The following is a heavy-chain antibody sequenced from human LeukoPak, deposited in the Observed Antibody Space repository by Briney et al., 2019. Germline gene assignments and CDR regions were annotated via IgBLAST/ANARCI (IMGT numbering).Heavy chain of an antibody. J-gene: IGHJ4*02. Sequence: ASVKVSCKASGYTFPGYYMHWVRQAPGQGLEWMGRINPNSGGTNYAQKFQGRVTMTRDTSISTAYMELSRLRSDDTAVYYCARGHMVRGVITIFDYWGQGTLVTVSS. D-gene: IGHD3-10*01. CDR1: GYTFPGYY. CDR2: INPNSGGT. CDR3: ARGHMVRGVITIFDY. V-gene: IGHV1-2*06.